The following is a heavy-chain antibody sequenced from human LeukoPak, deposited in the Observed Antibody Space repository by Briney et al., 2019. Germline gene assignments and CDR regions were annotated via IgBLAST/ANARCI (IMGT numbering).Heavy chain of an antibody. D-gene: IGHD3-10*01. Sequence: SVKVSCKAAGGTFSSYAISWVRQAPGQGLEWMGGIIPIFGTANYAQKFQGRVTITTDESTSTAYMEPSSLRSEDTAVYYYARGLYYYGSGSYTAQGGYYFDYWGQGTLVTVSS. CDR2: IIPIFGTA. CDR3: ARGLYYYGSGSYTAQGGYYFDY. CDR1: GGTFSSYA. J-gene: IGHJ4*02. V-gene: IGHV1-69*05.